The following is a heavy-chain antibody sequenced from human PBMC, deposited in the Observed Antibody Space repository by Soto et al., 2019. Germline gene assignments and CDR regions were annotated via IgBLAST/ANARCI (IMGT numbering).Heavy chain of an antibody. CDR3: ARTPDI. V-gene: IGHV4-59*12. CDR1: GASISSYY. Sequence: SETLSLTCTVSGASISSYYWSWIRQPPGKGLEWIWYIYHSGSTYYHPSLKSRVTISVDRSKNQFSLKLSSVTAADTAVYYCARTPDIWGQGTMVTVSS. CDR2: IYHSGST. J-gene: IGHJ3*02.